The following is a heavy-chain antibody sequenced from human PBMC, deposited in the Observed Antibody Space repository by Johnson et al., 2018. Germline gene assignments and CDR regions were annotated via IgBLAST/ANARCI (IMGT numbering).Heavy chain of an antibody. Sequence: VQLVQSGGGLVQPGGSLRLSCAASGFTFSSYWMSWVRQAPGKGLEWVANIKQDGSEKYYVDSVKGRFTISRDNAKNSLYLQMNSLRAEDTAVYYCARGHDFWSGPYYYMDVWGKGTTVTVSS. D-gene: IGHD3-3*01. J-gene: IGHJ6*03. V-gene: IGHV3-7*01. CDR1: GFTFSSYW. CDR3: ARGHDFWSGPYYYMDV. CDR2: IKQDGSEK.